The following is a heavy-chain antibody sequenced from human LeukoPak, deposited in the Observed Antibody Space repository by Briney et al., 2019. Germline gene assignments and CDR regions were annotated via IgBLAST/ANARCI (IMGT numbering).Heavy chain of an antibody. CDR1: GFTFSSYA. J-gene: IGHJ5*02. CDR2: ISGNGGST. Sequence: PGGSLRLSCAASGFTFSSYAKNWVRQAPGKGLEWVSAISGNGGSTHYADSVKGRFAISRDNSKNTLYLQMNTLRAEDTAVYYCAKDPENYGSGTYYKANWFDPWGQGTVVTVSS. D-gene: IGHD3-10*01. CDR3: AKDPENYGSGTYYKANWFDP. V-gene: IGHV3-23*01.